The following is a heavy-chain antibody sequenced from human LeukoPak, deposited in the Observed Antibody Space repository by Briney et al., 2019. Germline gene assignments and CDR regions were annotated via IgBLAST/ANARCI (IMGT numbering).Heavy chain of an antibody. V-gene: IGHV3-7*01. CDR3: ARGKLWTDY. J-gene: IGHJ4*02. CDR1: GFTFTNYW. CDR2: IKQDGSEK. Sequence: GGFLRLSCAASGFTFTNYWMTWVRQAPGKGLEWVANIKQDGSEKYYVDSVKGRFTISRDDAKNSLYLQMNSLRAEDTAVYYCARGKLWTDYWGQGTLVTVSS. D-gene: IGHD3-16*01.